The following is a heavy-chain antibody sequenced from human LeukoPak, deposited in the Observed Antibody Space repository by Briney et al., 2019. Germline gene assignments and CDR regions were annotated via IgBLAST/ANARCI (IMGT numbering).Heavy chain of an antibody. J-gene: IGHJ4*02. Sequence: SVKASCKASGGTFSSYAISWVRQAPGQGLEWMGGIIPIFGTANYAQKFQGRVTITADESTSTAYMELSSLRSEDTAVYYCARTGDVGLYCSSTSCYPYFDYWGQGTLVTVSS. D-gene: IGHD2-2*01. CDR1: GGTFSSYA. V-gene: IGHV1-69*13. CDR2: IIPIFGTA. CDR3: ARTGDVGLYCSSTSCYPYFDY.